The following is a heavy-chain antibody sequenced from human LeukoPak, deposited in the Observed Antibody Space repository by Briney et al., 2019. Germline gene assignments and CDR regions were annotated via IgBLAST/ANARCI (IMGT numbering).Heavy chain of an antibody. V-gene: IGHV3-23*01. J-gene: IGHJ4*02. CDR3: AKLEAVVMVRGVGFDY. CDR2: ISGSGGST. Sequence: PGGSLRLSCAASGFTFSSYAMSWVRQAPGKGLEWVSAISGSGGSTYYADSVKGRFTISRDNSKNTLYLQMNSLRAEDTAVYYCAKLEAVVMVRGVGFDYWGQGTLVTVSS. D-gene: IGHD3-10*01. CDR1: GFTFSSYA.